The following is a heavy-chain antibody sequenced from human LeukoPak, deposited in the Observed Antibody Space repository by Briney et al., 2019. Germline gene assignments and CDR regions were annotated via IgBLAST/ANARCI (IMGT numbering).Heavy chain of an antibody. V-gene: IGHV3-21*01. CDR1: GFTFSSYS. Sequence: GGSLRLSRAASGFTFSSYSMNWVRQAPGKGLEWVSSISSSSSYIYYADSVKGRFTISRDNAKNSLYLQMNSLRAEDTAVYYCARETYYYDSSGLDQYYFDYWGQGTLVTVSS. J-gene: IGHJ4*02. D-gene: IGHD3-22*01. CDR2: ISSSSSYI. CDR3: ARETYYYDSSGLDQYYFDY.